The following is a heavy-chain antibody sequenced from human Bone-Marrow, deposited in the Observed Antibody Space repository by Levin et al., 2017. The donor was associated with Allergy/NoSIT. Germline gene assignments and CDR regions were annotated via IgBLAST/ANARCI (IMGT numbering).Heavy chain of an antibody. Sequence: GESLKISCAASGFTFSTSTMNWVRLAPGKGLEWLSSISSSSTYIFYADSVKGRFTISRDNAKNSLYLQMTSLRAEDTAVYYCARDRDLVFGVVSDFDYWGLGTLVTVSS. CDR2: ISSSSTYI. CDR3: ARDRDLVFGVVSDFDY. D-gene: IGHD3-3*01. J-gene: IGHJ4*02. CDR1: GFTFSTST. V-gene: IGHV3-21*01.